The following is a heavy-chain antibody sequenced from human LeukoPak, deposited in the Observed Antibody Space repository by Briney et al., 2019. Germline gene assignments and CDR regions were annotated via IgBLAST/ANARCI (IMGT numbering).Heavy chain of an antibody. V-gene: IGHV4-31*03. J-gene: IGHJ4*02. D-gene: IGHD4-17*01. CDR2: IYYSGST. CDR3: ATATVTTFHFDY. Sequence: SETLSLTCTVSGGSISSGGYYWSWIRQHPGKGLEWIGYIYYSGSTYYNPSLKSRVTISVDTSKNQFPLKLSSVTAADTAVYYCATATVTTFHFDYWGQGTLVTVSS. CDR1: GGSISSGGYY.